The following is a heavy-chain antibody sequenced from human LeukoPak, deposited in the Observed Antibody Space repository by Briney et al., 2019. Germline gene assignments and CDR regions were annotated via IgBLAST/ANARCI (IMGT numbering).Heavy chain of an antibody. V-gene: IGHV4-34*01. CDR3: ARGAAVVLTRYYCMDV. CDR1: GGSFSGYY. D-gene: IGHD2-8*01. CDR2: INHSGST. J-gene: IGHJ6*02. Sequence: SETLSLTPAVYGGSFSGYYCSLFRHPLPTWHETIGEINHSGSTTYNPSLKSRVTISVDTCKSQFSLKMSSVTAADTAVYYCARGAAVVLTRYYCMDVWGQGTTVTVSS.